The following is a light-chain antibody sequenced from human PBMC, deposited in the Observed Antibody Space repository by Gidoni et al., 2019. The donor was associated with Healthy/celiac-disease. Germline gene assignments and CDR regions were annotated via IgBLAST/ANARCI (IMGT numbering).Light chain of an antibody. V-gene: IGKV1-27*01. Sequence: DIQMTQSPSSLSASVGDRVAITCRASQGISYSSAWYQQKQGKGPKLLIYAASTLQSGVPSRFSGSGSGTEFTLTISSLQPEDVATYYCQKYNSSPRTFGQGTKVEIK. CDR1: QGISYS. CDR2: AAS. J-gene: IGKJ1*01. CDR3: QKYNSSPRT.